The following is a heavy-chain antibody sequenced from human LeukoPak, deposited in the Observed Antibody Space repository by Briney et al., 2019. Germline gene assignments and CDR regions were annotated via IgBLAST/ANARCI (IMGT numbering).Heavy chain of an antibody. D-gene: IGHD7-27*01. Sequence: GGSLRLSCAASGFTFSSYTMSWVRQAPGKGLEWVSTITTSDGNTYYADSVKGRFTVSRDNSKHTLFLQMNSLRAEDTVVYYCAKDGGLWVSAHWGDSWGRGTLVTVSS. V-gene: IGHV3-23*01. CDR2: ITTSDGNT. CDR1: GFTFSSYT. J-gene: IGHJ4*02. CDR3: AKDGGLWVSAHWGDS.